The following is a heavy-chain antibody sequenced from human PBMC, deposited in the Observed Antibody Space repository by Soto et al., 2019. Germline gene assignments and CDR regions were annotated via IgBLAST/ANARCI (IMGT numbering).Heavy chain of an antibody. CDR3: ARMPIQLWSPRSYYGMDV. CDR1: GFSLSTSGMC. J-gene: IGHJ6*02. V-gene: IGHV2-70*11. Sequence: SGPTLVNPTQTLTLTCTFSGFSLSTSGMCESWIRQPPGKALEWLARIDWDDDKYYSTSLKTRLTISKDTSKNQVVLTMTNMDPVDTATYYCARMPIQLWSPRSYYGMDVWGQGTTVTVSS. CDR2: IDWDDDK. D-gene: IGHD5-18*01.